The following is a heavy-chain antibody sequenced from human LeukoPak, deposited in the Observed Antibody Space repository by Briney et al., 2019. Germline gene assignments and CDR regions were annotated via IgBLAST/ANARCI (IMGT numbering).Heavy chain of an antibody. D-gene: IGHD6-13*01. CDR1: GFTFRSYA. V-gene: IGHV3-64*05. Sequence: GGSLRLSCSASGFTFRSYAMHWVRQAPGKGLEYVSAISSNGGSTYYADSVKGRFTISRDNSKNTLYIQMSSLRAEDTAVYYCAKDRYSGLNTIDYWGQGTLVTVSS. CDR2: ISSNGGST. J-gene: IGHJ4*02. CDR3: AKDRYSGLNTIDY.